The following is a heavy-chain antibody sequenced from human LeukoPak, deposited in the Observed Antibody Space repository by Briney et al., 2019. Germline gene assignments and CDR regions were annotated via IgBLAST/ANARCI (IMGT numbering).Heavy chain of an antibody. J-gene: IGHJ5*02. D-gene: IGHD3-10*01. CDR1: GFTFSSYA. Sequence: GGSLRLSCAASGFTFSSYAMHWVRQAPGKGLEWVAVISYDGSNKYYADSVKGRFTISRDNSKNTLYLQMNSLRAEDTAVYYCARDLYGSGNVGFHPRGQGTLVTVSS. CDR3: ARDLYGSGNVGFHP. V-gene: IGHV3-30*04. CDR2: ISYDGSNK.